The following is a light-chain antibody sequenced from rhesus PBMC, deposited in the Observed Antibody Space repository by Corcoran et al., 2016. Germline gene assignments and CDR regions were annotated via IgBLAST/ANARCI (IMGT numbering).Light chain of an antibody. CDR3: QQYSNWYS. CDR1: QSVSSS. J-gene: IGKJ2*01. CDR2: GAS. Sequence: PGERATLSCRASQSVSSSLAWYQQKPGQAPRLLVYGASSRATGIPDRFRGSGSGTDFTLTISSLEPEDVGVYYCQQYSNWYSFGQGTKVEIK. V-gene: IGKV3-42*02.